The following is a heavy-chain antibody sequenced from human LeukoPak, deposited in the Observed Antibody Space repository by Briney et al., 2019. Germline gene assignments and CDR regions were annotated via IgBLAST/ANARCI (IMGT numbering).Heavy chain of an antibody. CDR2: INHSGST. J-gene: IGHJ4*02. D-gene: IGHD3-9*01. Sequence: GSLRLSCAASGFTFSSYWMHWVRQAPGKGLEWIGEINHSGSTNYNPSLKSRVTISVDTSKNQFSLKLSSVTAADTAVYYCAEYDILTGAFDYWGQGTLVTVSS. CDR1: GFTFSSYW. V-gene: IGHV4-34*08. CDR3: AEYDILTGAFDY.